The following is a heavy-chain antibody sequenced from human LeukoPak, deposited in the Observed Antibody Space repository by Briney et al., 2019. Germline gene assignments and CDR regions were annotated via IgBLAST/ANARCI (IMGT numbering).Heavy chain of an antibody. CDR3: ARDWDGYYFDY. D-gene: IGHD1-26*01. V-gene: IGHV6-1*01. CDR1: GDSVSSGRAA. CDR2: TYYRYQWYN. Sequence: SQTLSLTCAISGDSVSSGRAAWNCIRQSTSRGLERRGRTYYRYQWYNDYAVSVQSRITINPDTSKNQFSLQLNSVTPEDTAVYYCARDWDGYYFDYWGQGTLVAVSS. J-gene: IGHJ4*02.